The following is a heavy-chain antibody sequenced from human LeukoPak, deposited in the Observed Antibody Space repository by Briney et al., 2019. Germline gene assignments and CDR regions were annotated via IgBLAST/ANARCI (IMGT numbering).Heavy chain of an antibody. J-gene: IGHJ4*02. Sequence: SETLSLTCTVSGGSISSYYWSWIRQPPGKGLEWIGYIYETGSTNYSPSLKSRVTISVDTSKNQFSLKLSSLTAADTAVYYCARAISDSSGYILSTNDWGQGTLVTVAS. CDR2: IYETGST. D-gene: IGHD3-22*01. CDR1: GGSISSYY. CDR3: ARAISDSSGYILSTND. V-gene: IGHV4-59*01.